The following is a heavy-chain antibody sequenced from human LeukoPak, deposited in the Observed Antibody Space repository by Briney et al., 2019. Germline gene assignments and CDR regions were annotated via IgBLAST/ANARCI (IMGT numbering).Heavy chain of an antibody. Sequence: PSETLSLTCSVSGGSISSYFWSWIRQPPGKGLEWIGYIYYSGSTNYNPSLKSRVNISVDTSKNQFSLKLSSVTAADTAVYYCAREGGYSYAKFFDYWGQGTLVTVSS. CDR2: IYYSGST. V-gene: IGHV4-59*01. D-gene: IGHD5-18*01. CDR1: GGSISSYF. J-gene: IGHJ4*02. CDR3: AREGGYSYAKFFDY.